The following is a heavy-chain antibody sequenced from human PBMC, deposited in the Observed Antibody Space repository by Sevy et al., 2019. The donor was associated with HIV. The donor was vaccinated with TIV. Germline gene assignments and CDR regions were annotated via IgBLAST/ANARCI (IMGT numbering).Heavy chain of an antibody. CDR3: ARIPTGLQSFNYLLSTYFDS. D-gene: IGHD3-9*01. Sequence: GGSLRLSCAASGFDFNHHWMSWVRQAPQKGLEWLANIKQDGSETYYVDSLEGRFTISRDNAKNSLSLQINDLRAEDTAVYYCARIPTGLQSFNYLLSTYFDSWGQGTLVTVSS. CDR2: IKQDGSET. J-gene: IGHJ4*02. V-gene: IGHV3-7*01. CDR1: GFDFNHHW.